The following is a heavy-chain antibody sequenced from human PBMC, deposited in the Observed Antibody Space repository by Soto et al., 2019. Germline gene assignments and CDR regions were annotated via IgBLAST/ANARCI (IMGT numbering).Heavy chain of an antibody. CDR2: ISSSGSTI. CDR3: ARDAYDILTGYYERAYYYGMDV. Sequence: VGSLRLSCAASGFTFSDYYMSWIRQAPGKGLEWVSYISSSGSTIYYADSVKGRFTISRDNAKNSLYLQMNSLRAEDTAVYYCARDAYDILTGYYERAYYYGMDVCGQRTTVTVSS. V-gene: IGHV3-11*01. CDR1: GFTFSDYY. D-gene: IGHD3-9*01. J-gene: IGHJ6*02.